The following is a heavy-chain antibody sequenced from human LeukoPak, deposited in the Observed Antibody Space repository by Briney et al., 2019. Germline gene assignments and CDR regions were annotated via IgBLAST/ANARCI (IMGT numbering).Heavy chain of an antibody. V-gene: IGHV3-23*01. J-gene: IGHJ3*02. Sequence: SGGSLRLSCAASGFTFSSYAMSWVRQAPGKGLEWVSAISGSGGSTYYADSVKGRFTISRDNSKNTLYLQMNSLRAEDTAVYYCAKRSTVVGAFDIWGQGTMVTVSS. CDR1: GFTFSSYA. D-gene: IGHD2-21*01. CDR2: ISGSGGST. CDR3: AKRSTVVGAFDI.